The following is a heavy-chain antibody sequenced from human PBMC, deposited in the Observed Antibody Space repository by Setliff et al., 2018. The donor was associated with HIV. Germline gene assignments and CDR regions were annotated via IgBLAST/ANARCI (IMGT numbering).Heavy chain of an antibody. V-gene: IGHV3-53*01. J-gene: IGHJ5*02. CDR1: GFNITNQY. CDR3: AKGVKWLAP. CDR2: MNSDGGT. Sequence: GGSLRLSCVASGFNITNQYMTWVRQAPGKGLEWVSVMNSDGGTYYADSVKGRFTISRDNSINILYLHMNNLIAEDTAVYYCAKGVKWLAPWGRGTLVTVSS. D-gene: IGHD2-21*01.